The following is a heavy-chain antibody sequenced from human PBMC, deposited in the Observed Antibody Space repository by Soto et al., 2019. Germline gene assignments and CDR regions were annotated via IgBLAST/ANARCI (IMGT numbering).Heavy chain of an antibody. CDR1: GDSVSSNSAA. Sequence: PSQTLSLTCAISGDSVSSNSAAWNWIRQSPSRGLEWLGRTYYKSKWYNDYAVSVKSRITINPDTSKNQLSLQLNSVTPEDTAVYYCARGSRSLGYCSGGSCPNWFDPWGQGTLVTVS. V-gene: IGHV6-1*01. CDR3: ARGSRSLGYCSGGSCPNWFDP. D-gene: IGHD2-15*01. J-gene: IGHJ5*02. CDR2: TYYKSKWYN.